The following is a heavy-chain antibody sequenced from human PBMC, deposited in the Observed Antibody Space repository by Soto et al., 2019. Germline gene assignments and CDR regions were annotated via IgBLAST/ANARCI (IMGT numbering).Heavy chain of an antibody. J-gene: IGHJ6*02. D-gene: IGHD3-16*02. CDR2: ISSSSSYK. Sequence: EVQLVESGGGLVKPGGSLRLSCAASGFTFSSYSMNWVRQAPGKGLEWVSSISSSSSYKYYADSVKGRFTISRDNAKNSLYLQMNSLRAEDTAVYYCARDRMITFGGVIVMKGYYSGMDVWGQGTTVTVSS. V-gene: IGHV3-21*01. CDR1: GFTFSSYS. CDR3: ARDRMITFGGVIVMKGYYSGMDV.